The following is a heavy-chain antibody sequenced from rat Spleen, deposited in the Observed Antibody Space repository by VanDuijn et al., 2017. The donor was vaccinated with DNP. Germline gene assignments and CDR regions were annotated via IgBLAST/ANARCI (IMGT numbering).Heavy chain of an antibody. Sequence: EVQVVESGGGLVQPGRSMRLSCTASGFIFSDYYMAWFRQAPRKGLEWVAYIRYDGGYTKYGDSVKGRFTISRDNAKNTLYLQMNSLRSEDMATYYCARWNSGHFDYWGQGVMVSVSS. CDR3: ARWNSGHFDY. CDR2: IRYDGGYT. D-gene: IGHD4-3*01. CDR1: GFIFSDYY. V-gene: IGHV5-22*01. J-gene: IGHJ2*01.